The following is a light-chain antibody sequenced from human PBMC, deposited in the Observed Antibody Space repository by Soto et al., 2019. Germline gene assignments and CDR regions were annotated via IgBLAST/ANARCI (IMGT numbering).Light chain of an antibody. CDR1: QSVESN. CDR3: QQYNNWWT. V-gene: IGKV3-15*01. CDR2: GAS. Sequence: EILMTQSPATRSLSPGERATLSCRASQSVESNLAWYQQKPGQAPRLLIYGASTRATGISARFSGSGTGTEFTLTISSMQSEDFGVYYCQQYNNWWTFGQGTKVDIK. J-gene: IGKJ1*01.